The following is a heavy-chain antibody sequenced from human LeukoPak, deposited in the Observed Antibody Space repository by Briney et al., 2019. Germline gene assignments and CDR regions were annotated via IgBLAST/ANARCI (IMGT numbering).Heavy chain of an antibody. CDR1: GFTFSSYW. Sequence: GGSLRLSCAPSGFTFSSYWAHWVRQAPGKGRMWVSRIRGDGRDTTYADSVKGRFTISRDNARNTLYLQMNSLRPEDTAIYYCASDRVFYGLDVWGQGTTVTVSS. CDR3: ASDRVFYGLDV. CDR2: IRGDGRDT. J-gene: IGHJ6*02. V-gene: IGHV3-74*01.